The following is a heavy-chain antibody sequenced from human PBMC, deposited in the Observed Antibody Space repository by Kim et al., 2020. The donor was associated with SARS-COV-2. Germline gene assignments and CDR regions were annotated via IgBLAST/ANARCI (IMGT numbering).Heavy chain of an antibody. J-gene: IGHJ4*02. V-gene: IGHV3-23*01. Sequence: GGSLRLSCAASGFTFSSYAMSWVRQAPGKGLEWVAVIGGSGGSTYYADSVKGRFTISRDDFENTLYLQMSSLRTEDTAIYYCAKNIYPSSWGIFDYWGQGTLVTVSS. CDR2: IGGSGGST. CDR1: GFTFSSYA. D-gene: IGHD6-13*01. CDR3: AKNIYPSSWGIFDY.